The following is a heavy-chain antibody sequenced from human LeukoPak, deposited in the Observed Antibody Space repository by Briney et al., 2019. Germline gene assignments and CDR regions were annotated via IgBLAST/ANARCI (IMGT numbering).Heavy chain of an antibody. D-gene: IGHD1-26*01. CDR3: ARIIVGATTSAFDI. CDR2: ITPNSGDT. J-gene: IGHJ3*02. CDR1: GYTFTAYY. V-gene: IGHV1-2*06. Sequence: GASVKVSCKASGYTFTAYYVHWLRLAPGQGLEWMGRITPNSGDTVYAQKFQGRVTMTTDTSISTAYMELSSLTSDDTAVYYCARIIVGATTSAFDIWGQGTMVTVSS.